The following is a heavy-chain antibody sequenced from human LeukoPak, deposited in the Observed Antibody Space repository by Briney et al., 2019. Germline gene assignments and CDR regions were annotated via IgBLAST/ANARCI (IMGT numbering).Heavy chain of an antibody. Sequence: PGGSPRLSCAASGFTFSTYVMTWVRQAPGKGLEWVSSIGGSGGSPYYANSVKGRFSISRDNSKNTLYLEMNSLRDADTAVYYCAKGGIGSSSGLDYWGQGTLVTVSS. CDR3: AKGGIGSSSGLDY. D-gene: IGHD5-18*01. CDR2: IGGSGGSP. V-gene: IGHV3-23*01. CDR1: GFTFSTYV. J-gene: IGHJ4*02.